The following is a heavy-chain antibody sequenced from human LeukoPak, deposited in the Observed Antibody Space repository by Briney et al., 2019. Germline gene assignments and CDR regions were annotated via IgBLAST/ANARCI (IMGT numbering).Heavy chain of an antibody. CDR3: AKTRRDGYNPRCYWYFDL. J-gene: IGHJ2*01. CDR1: GFTFSSYA. V-gene: IGHV3-23*01. Sequence: PGGSLRLSCAASGFTFSSYAMSWVRQAPGKGLEWVSAISGSGGSTYYADSVKGRFTISRDNSKNTLYLQMNSLRAEDTAVYYCAKTRRDGYNPRCYWYFDLWGRGTLVTVSS. CDR2: ISGSGGST. D-gene: IGHD5-24*01.